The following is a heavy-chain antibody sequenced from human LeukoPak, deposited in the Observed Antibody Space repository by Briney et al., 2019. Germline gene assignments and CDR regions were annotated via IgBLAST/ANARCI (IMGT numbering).Heavy chain of an antibody. J-gene: IGHJ3*02. CDR3: ASKGIAAAGKRGAFDI. V-gene: IGHV1-69*13. CDR1: GYTFTSYG. D-gene: IGHD6-13*01. Sequence: VASVKVSCKASGYTFTSYGISWVRQAPGQGLEWMGGIIPIFGTANYAQKFQGRVTITADESTSTAYMELSSLRSEDTAVYYCASKGIAAAGKRGAFDIWGQGTMVTVSS. CDR2: IIPIFGTA.